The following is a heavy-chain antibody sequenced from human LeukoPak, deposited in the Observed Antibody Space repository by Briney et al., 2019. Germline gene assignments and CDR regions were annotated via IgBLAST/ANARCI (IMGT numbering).Heavy chain of an antibody. J-gene: IGHJ6*03. CDR3: GRDALVGYFSYYYMDV. D-gene: IGHD2-15*01. CDR2: ISNSGST. Sequence: SETLSLTCTVSGGSISSHYWTWIRQSPVKGLEWIGDISNSGSTSYNPSLKSRVTISIDTSKNQFSLKLSSVTAADTAVYYCGRDALVGYFSYYYMDVWGKGTTVTASS. CDR1: GGSISSHY. V-gene: IGHV4-59*11.